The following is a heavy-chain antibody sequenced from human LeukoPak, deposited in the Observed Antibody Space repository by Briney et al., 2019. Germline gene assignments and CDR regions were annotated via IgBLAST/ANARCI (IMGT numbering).Heavy chain of an antibody. CDR1: GYTFTSYG. D-gene: IGHD6-13*01. Sequence: ASVKVSCKASGYTFTSYGISWVRQAPGQGLEWMGWISAYNGNTNYAQKLQGRVTMTTDTSTSTAYMELRSLRSDDTAVYYCASSAGRSYYYGMDVWGQGTTVTVSS. CDR3: ASSAGRSYYYGMDV. J-gene: IGHJ6*02. CDR2: ISAYNGNT. V-gene: IGHV1-18*01.